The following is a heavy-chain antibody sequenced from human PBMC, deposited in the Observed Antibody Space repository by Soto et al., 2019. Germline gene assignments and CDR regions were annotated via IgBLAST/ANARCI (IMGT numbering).Heavy chain of an antibody. Sequence: PSETLSLTCTVSGGSISSYYWSWIRQPPGKGLEWIGYIYYSGSTNYNPSLKSRVTISVDTSKNQFSLKLSSVTAADTAVYYFSCCVTIFPGGYYYYMDVWGKGTTVTVSS. J-gene: IGHJ6*03. CDR1: GGSISSYY. V-gene: IGHV4-59*01. CDR3: SCCVTIFPGGYYYYMDV. CDR2: IYYSGST. D-gene: IGHD3-3*01.